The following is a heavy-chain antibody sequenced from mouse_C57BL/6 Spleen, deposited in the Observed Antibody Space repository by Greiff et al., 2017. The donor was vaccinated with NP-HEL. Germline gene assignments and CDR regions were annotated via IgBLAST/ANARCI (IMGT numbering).Heavy chain of an antibody. CDR1: GFTFSSYG. D-gene: IGHD1-1*01. V-gene: IGHV5-6*02. CDR2: ISSGGSYT. CDR3: ARQTGYGSSYYAMDY. Sequence: EVKLVESGGDLVKPGGSLKLSCAASGFTFSSYGMSWVRQTPDKRLAWVATISSGGSYTYYPDSVKGRFTISRDNAKNTLYLQMSSLKSEDTAMYYCARQTGYGSSYYAMDYWGQGTSVTVSS. J-gene: IGHJ4*01.